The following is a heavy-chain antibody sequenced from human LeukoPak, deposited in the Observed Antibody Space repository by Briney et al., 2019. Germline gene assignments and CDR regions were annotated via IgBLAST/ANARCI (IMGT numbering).Heavy chain of an antibody. V-gene: IGHV3-23*01. CDR1: GFTFSSYA. D-gene: IGHD2-2*01. CDR2: MSGSGGST. CDR3: AKDRYQPLLPNWFDP. J-gene: IGHJ5*02. Sequence: GGSLRLSCAASGFTFSSYAMSWVRQAPGKGLEWVSAMSGSGGSTYYADSVKGRFTISRDNSKNTLYLQMNSLRAEDTAVYYCAKDRYQPLLPNWFDPWGQGTLVTVSS.